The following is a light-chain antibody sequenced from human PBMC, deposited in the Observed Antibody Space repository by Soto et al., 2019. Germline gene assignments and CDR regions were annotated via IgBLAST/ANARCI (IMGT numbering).Light chain of an antibody. V-gene: IGKV3-11*01. CDR2: DAS. Sequence: ELVLTHSPATLSLSPGDRATLSCRASQTVSSSLAWYQQKPGQAPRLLIYDASSIATGIPARFSGSGSGTGFTLTITSLETEYFAVYYRQQRSYCPSTVGGGTKVEIK. CDR1: QTVSSS. J-gene: IGKJ4*01. CDR3: QQRSYCPST.